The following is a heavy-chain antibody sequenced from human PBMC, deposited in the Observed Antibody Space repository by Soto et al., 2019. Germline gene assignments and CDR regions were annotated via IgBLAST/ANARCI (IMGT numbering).Heavy chain of an antibody. D-gene: IGHD3-10*01. CDR1: GDTFSFNT. Sequence: QVQLVHSGAEVKKPGSSVKVSCKASGDTFSFNTISWVRQAPGQGLEWMGRIIPTLGVANYAQRFQGRATITADKSTSTAYMELSSLGSEDTAVYYCAKDVIRGLYYFASWGQGTLVTVSS. V-gene: IGHV1-69*04. J-gene: IGHJ4*02. CDR3: AKDVIRGLYYFAS. CDR2: IIPTLGVA.